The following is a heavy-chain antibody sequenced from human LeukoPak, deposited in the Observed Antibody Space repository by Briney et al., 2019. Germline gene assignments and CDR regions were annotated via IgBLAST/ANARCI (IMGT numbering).Heavy chain of an antibody. Sequence: SETLSLTCTVSGGSISSARYYWSWIRQHPGKGLEWIGYIYYSGSTYYNPSVKSRATISIDTSNNQFSLTLRSVTAADTALYNCPSTVGFTAFGGFAGWGQGTLVTVSS. CDR1: GGSISSARYY. CDR3: PSTVGFTAFGGFAG. CDR2: IYYSGST. V-gene: IGHV4-31*03. J-gene: IGHJ4*01. D-gene: IGHD3-10*01.